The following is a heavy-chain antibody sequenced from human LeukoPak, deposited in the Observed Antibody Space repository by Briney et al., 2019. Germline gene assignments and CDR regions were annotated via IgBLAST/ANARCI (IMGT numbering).Heavy chain of an antibody. CDR2: ISGNGGRT. CDR3: AKVAQMDTILGKFDN. Sequence: PGGSLRLSCVASGFTFSSYAMSWVRQAPGKGLEWVSAISGNGGRTYYADSVKGRFTISRDNSRNTLFLQMNSLRAEDTAVYYCAKVAQMDTILGKFDNWGQGTLVTVSS. V-gene: IGHV3-23*01. D-gene: IGHD5-24*01. CDR1: GFTFSSYA. J-gene: IGHJ5*02.